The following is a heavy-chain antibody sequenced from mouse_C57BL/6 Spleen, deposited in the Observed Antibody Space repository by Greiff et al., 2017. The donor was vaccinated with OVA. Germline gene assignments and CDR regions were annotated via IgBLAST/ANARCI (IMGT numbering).Heavy chain of an antibody. CDR3: ARDYYGSSYNAMDY. J-gene: IGHJ4*01. CDR2: IWGVGST. CDR1: GFSLTSYG. V-gene: IGHV2-6*01. Sequence: VQGVESGPGLVAPSQSLSITCTVSGFSLTSYGVDWVRQSPGKGLEWLGVIWGVGSTNYNSALKSRLSISKDNSKSQVFLKMNSLQTDDTAMYYCARDYYGSSYNAMDYWGQGTSVTVSS. D-gene: IGHD1-1*01.